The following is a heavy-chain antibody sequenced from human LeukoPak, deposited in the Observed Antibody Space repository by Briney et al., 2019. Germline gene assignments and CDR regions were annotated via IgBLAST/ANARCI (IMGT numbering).Heavy chain of an antibody. CDR2: ISSSGSTI. J-gene: IGHJ3*02. Sequence: GGSLRLSCAASGFTFSDYYMSWIRQAPGKGLEWVSYISSSGSTIYYADSVKGRFTISRDNSKNTLYLQMNSLRAEDTAVYYCAKVWYCSSTSCYRDAFDIWGQGTMVTVSS. CDR1: GFTFSDYY. CDR3: AKVWYCSSTSCYRDAFDI. V-gene: IGHV3-11*04. D-gene: IGHD2-2*01.